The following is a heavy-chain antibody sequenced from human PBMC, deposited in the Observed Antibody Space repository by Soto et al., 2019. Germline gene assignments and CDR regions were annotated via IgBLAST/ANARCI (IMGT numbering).Heavy chain of an antibody. J-gene: IGHJ4*02. Sequence: QVQLVQSGAAVKKTGASVKVSCKASGYIFNTHYIHWVRQAPGQRPEWMGWIHTGNGNTEYSQKLRDRVTITRETSASTAFMELRGLRSEDTAVYYCGRGRKISGVIVIPDYLDYWGQGTLVTVSS. D-gene: IGHD3-16*02. CDR3: GRGRKISGVIVIPDYLDY. CDR2: IHTGNGNT. V-gene: IGHV1-3*04. CDR1: GYIFNTHY.